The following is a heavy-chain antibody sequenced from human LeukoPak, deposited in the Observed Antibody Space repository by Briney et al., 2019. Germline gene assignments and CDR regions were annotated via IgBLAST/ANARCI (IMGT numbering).Heavy chain of an antibody. D-gene: IGHD6-13*01. CDR3: AREKEQQLVRGTLELPPLENADAFDI. J-gene: IGHJ3*02. V-gene: IGHV3-21*01. CDR1: GFTFSSYS. Sequence: PGGSLRLSCAASGFTFSSYSMNWVRQAPGKGLEWVSSISSSSSYIYYADSVKGRFTISRDNAKNSLYLQMNSLRVEDTAVYYCAREKEQQLVRGTLELPPLENADAFDIWGQGTMVTVSS. CDR2: ISSSSSYI.